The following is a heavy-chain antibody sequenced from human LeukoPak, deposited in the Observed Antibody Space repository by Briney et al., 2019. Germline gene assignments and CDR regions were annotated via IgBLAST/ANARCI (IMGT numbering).Heavy chain of an antibody. CDR2: IYYSGST. V-gene: IGHV4-59*08. D-gene: IGHD2-2*01. CDR1: GGSISSYY. Sequence: SETLSLTCTVSGGSISSYYWSWIRQPPGKGLEWIGYIYYSGSTNYNPSLKSRVTISVDTSKNQFSLKLSSVTAADTAVYYCARLKYQLLADAFDIWGQGTMVTVFS. J-gene: IGHJ3*02. CDR3: ARLKYQLLADAFDI.